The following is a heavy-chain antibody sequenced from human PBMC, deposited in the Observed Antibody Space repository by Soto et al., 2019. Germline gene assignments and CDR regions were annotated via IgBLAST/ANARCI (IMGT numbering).Heavy chain of an antibody. J-gene: IGHJ4*02. CDR2: IYYSGST. CDR3: ARLFKYPVPFPFDY. D-gene: IGHD3-3*02. CDR1: RGSTSSSSYY. Sequence: SETLSLTCTVSRGSTSSSSYYWGLIRQPPGKGLEWIGSIYYSGSTYYNPSLKSRVTISVDTSKNQFSLKLSSVTAADTAVYYCARLFKYPVPFPFDYWGQGTLVTVSS. V-gene: IGHV4-39*01.